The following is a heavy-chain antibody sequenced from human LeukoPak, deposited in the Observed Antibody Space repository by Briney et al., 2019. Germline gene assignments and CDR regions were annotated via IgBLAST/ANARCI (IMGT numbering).Heavy chain of an antibody. V-gene: IGHV1-2*02. J-gene: IGHJ4*02. CDR2: IKLGSGGT. Sequence: ASVKVSCRTSGYTFTDFYMYWVRQAPGQGLDYMGWIKLGSGGTNYSPKLQGRVTMTRDTSVNTAYMELRSLSSGDTAVYYCARGSPGRGGFVYDYWGQGTLVTVSS. D-gene: IGHD2-8*02. CDR1: GYTFTDFY. CDR3: ARGSPGRGGFVYDY.